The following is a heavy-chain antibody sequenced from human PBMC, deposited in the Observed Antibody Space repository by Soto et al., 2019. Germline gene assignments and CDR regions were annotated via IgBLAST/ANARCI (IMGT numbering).Heavy chain of an antibody. J-gene: IGHJ4*02. V-gene: IGHV3-23*01. CDR2: ISGSGGST. CDR1: GFTFSSYA. Sequence: PGGSLRLSCAASGFTFSSYAMSWVRQAPGKGLEWVSAISGSGGSTYYADSVKGRFTISRDNSKNTLYLQMNSLRADDTAAYYCAKESVAGTSNFDYWGQGTLVTVSS. CDR3: AKESVAGTSNFDY. D-gene: IGHD6-19*01.